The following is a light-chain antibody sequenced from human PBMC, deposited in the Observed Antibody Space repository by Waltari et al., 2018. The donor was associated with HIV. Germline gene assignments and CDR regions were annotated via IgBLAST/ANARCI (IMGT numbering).Light chain of an antibody. Sequence: DIQMTQSPSSLSASVGDRVTITCRASQSISGYLNWYQQKPGKAPKLLIYGASSLQGGVPSRFSGSGSGTDFTLTISSLQAEDFATYYCQQSYSAPLTFGPGTKVDIK. CDR2: GAS. J-gene: IGKJ3*01. CDR3: QQSYSAPLT. CDR1: QSISGY. V-gene: IGKV1-39*01.